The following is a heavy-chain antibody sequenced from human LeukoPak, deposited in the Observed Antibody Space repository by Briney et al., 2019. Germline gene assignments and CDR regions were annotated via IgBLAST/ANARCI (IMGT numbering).Heavy chain of an antibody. D-gene: IGHD6-19*01. Sequence: GESLKISCKGSGYNFTNYWIGWVRQMPGKGLEWMGIIYPGDSDTRYSPSFQGQVTISADKSISTAYLQWSSLKASDTAMYYCARQTAMAGTLVYFDYWGQGTLVTVSS. CDR2: IYPGDSDT. CDR1: GYNFTNYW. J-gene: IGHJ4*02. CDR3: ARQTAMAGTLVYFDY. V-gene: IGHV5-51*01.